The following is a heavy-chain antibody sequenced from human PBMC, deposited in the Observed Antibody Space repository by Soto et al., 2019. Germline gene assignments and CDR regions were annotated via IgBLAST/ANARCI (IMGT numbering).Heavy chain of an antibody. D-gene: IGHD6-13*01. CDR1: GASISTSYW. V-gene: IGHV4-4*02. Sequence: SETLSLTCAVSGASISTSYWWSWVRQSPGKGLEWIGEIHYSGITNYNPSLKSRVTISLDKSKNQFSLNLNSVTAADTAVYYCARARATIAEAAIFDCWGQGTLVTVSS. CDR2: IHYSGIT. CDR3: ARARATIAEAAIFDC. J-gene: IGHJ4*02.